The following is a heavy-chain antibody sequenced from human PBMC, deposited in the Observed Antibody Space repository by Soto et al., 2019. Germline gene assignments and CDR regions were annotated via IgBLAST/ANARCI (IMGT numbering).Heavy chain of an antibody. Sequence: PSETLSLTCAVYGGSFSGYYWSWIRQPPGKGLEWIGEINHSGSTNYSPSLKSRVTISIDTSKNQFSLKLTSLTAADTAVYYCARDLNREPRASDFWCPGALVTVSS. V-gene: IGHV4-34*01. J-gene: IGHJ4*02. D-gene: IGHD1-26*01. CDR2: INHSGST. CDR1: GGSFSGYY. CDR3: ARDLNREPRASDF.